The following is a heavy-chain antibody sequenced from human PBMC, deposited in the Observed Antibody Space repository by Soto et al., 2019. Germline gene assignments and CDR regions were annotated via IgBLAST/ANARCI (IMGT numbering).Heavy chain of an antibody. CDR1: GGTFNNYA. CDR2: IIPIIGTA. J-gene: IGHJ4*02. CDR3: ARGGVDVVATAAFDY. V-gene: IGHV1-69*01. Sequence: QVQLVQSGAEVKKPGSSVKVSCKASGGTFNNYAISWVRQAPGQGLEWMGGIIPIIGTADYAHKFQGRLAISADESTGTTFMKLSSRRSEDTALYYCARGGVDVVATAAFDYWGQGTLVTVSS. D-gene: IGHD5-12*01.